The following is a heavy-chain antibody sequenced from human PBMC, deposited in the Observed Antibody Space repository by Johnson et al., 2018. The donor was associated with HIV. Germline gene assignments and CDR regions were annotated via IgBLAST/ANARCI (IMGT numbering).Heavy chain of an antibody. CDR2: ISYAGSNK. CDR1: GFTFSSYA. CDR3: ARGPYDYVGGSYRFIGAFEI. D-gene: IGHD3-16*02. Sequence: QVQLVESGGGVVQPGRSLRLSCAASGFTFSSYAMHWVRQAPGKGLEWVAVISYAGSNKYYADSVKGRFTISRDNSKNTLYLQMNSLRAEATAVYYCARGPYDYVGGSYRFIGAFEIWGQGTMVTVSS. V-gene: IGHV3-30-3*01. J-gene: IGHJ3*02.